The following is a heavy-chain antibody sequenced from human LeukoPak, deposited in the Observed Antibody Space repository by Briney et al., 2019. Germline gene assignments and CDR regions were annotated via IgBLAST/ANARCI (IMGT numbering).Heavy chain of an antibody. CDR2: IYYSGST. CDR3: ARRDGYYAFDF. CDR1: GGSISSSSYY. J-gene: IGHJ3*01. D-gene: IGHD5-24*01. V-gene: IGHV4-39*01. Sequence: SETLSLTCTVSGGSISSSSYYWDWIRQPPGKGLEWIGNIYYSGSTFYNPSLKSRVIISVDTSKNQFSLRLSSVTAADTAVYYCARRDGYYAFDFWGQGTMVTVSS.